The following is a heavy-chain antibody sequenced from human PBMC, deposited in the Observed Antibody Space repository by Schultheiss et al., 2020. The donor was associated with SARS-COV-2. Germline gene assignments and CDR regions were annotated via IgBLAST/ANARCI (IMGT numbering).Heavy chain of an antibody. CDR2: ISAYNGNT. CDR3: ARDLTGYSGYEDRGYYYYYSMDV. CDR1: GYTFTSYG. D-gene: IGHD5-12*01. V-gene: IGHV1-18*01. Sequence: ASVKVSCKASGYTFTSYGISWVRQAPGQGLEWMGWISAYNGNTNYAQKLQGRVTMTTDTSTSTAYMELSSLRSEDTAVYYCARDLTGYSGYEDRGYYYYYSMDVWGQGNTVTVSS. J-gene: IGHJ6*02.